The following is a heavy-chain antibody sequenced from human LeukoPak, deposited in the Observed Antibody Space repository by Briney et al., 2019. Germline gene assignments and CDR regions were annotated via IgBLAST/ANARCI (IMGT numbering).Heavy chain of an antibody. CDR3: ARGLLIRLESFFDL. V-gene: IGHV3-48*03. Sequence: PGGSLRLSCAASGFTFSSSEMHWVRQAPGKGLEWVAYFSRDGGDVHYADSARGRFTISSDNAKNSVVLQMNGLRAEDTAVYYCARGLLIRLESFFDLWGQGTLVTVSS. CDR2: FSRDGGDV. D-gene: IGHD2-15*01. CDR1: GFTFSSSE. J-gene: IGHJ4*02.